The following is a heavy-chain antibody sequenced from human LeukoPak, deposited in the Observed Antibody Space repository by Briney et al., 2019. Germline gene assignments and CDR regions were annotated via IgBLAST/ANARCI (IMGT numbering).Heavy chain of an antibody. CDR2: IFYSGSS. J-gene: IGHJ6*03. Sequence: SETLSLTCTVSGGSISSYYWSWIRQPPGTGLEWIGYIFYSGSSNYNPSLKSRVTISVDTSKNQFSLKMTSVTTADTALYYCARTSGMSTVYYYYMDAWGKGTTVIVSS. CDR3: ARTSGMSTVYYYYMDA. CDR1: GGSISSYY. D-gene: IGHD4-11*01. V-gene: IGHV4-59*01.